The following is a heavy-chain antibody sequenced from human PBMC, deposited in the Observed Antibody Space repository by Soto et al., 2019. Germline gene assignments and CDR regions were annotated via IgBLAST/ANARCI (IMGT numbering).Heavy chain of an antibody. V-gene: IGHV3-74*01. J-gene: IGHJ4*02. CDR1: GFTFGSHW. CDR3: ARFGTSYDTSGFLY. Sequence: EVQLVESGGGLVQPGGSLRLSCAASGFTFGSHWMHWVRQAPGKGLVYVSRISSGGTTTNYAESVKGRFTISRDNARNTLYLQMNSLSVEDTAVYSCARFGTSYDTSGFLYWGQGTPVTVSS. CDR2: ISSGGTTT. D-gene: IGHD3-22*01.